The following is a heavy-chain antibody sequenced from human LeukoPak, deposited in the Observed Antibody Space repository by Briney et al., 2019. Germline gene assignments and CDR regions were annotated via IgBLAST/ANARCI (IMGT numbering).Heavy chain of an antibody. V-gene: IGHV3-30*18. J-gene: IGHJ4*02. CDR2: TSYDGRNK. CDR3: AKDASLSSYFDY. Sequence: GGSLRLSCAASGFTFSKYGMHWVRQAPGKVLEWVALTSYDGRNKYHADSVKGRFTIYRDNSKNTLYLQMNSLRAEDTALYYCAKDASLSSYFDYWGQGTRVTVSS. D-gene: IGHD3-16*01. CDR1: GFTFSKYG.